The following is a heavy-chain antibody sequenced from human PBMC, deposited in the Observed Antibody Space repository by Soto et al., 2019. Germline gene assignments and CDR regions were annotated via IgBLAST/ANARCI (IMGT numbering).Heavy chain of an antibody. CDR1: GGSISSSSYY. CDR3: ARPNVLRFLEWPNWFDP. V-gene: IGHV4-39*01. CDR2: IYYSGST. D-gene: IGHD3-3*01. J-gene: IGHJ5*02. Sequence: PSETLSLTCTVSGGSISSSSYYWGWIRQPPGKGLEWIGSIYYSGSTYYNPSLKSRVTISVDTSKNQFSLKLSSVTAADTAVYYCARPNVLRFLEWPNWFDPWGQGTLVTVS.